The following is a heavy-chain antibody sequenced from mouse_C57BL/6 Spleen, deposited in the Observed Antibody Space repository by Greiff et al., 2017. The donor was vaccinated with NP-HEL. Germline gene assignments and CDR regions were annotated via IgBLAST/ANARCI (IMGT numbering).Heavy chain of an antibody. CDR2: IDPSDSYT. V-gene: IGHV1-69*01. CDR3: ASYGSSYRYFDV. CDR1: GYTFTSYW. J-gene: IGHJ1*03. Sequence: QVQLQQPGTELVKPGASVKLSCKASGYTFTSYWMHWVKQRPGQGLEWIGEIDPSDSYTNYNQKFKGKSTLTVDKSSSTAYMQLSSLTSEDSAVYYCASYGSSYRYFDVWGTGTTVTVSS. D-gene: IGHD1-1*01.